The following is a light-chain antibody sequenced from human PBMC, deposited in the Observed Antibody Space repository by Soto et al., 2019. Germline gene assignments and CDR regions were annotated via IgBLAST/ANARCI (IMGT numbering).Light chain of an antibody. CDR2: KAS. Sequence: DIQMTQSPSTLSASVGDRVTITCRASQSISSWLAWYQQKPGKAPKLLIYKASSLESGVPSRFSGSGYATEFNLTISSLQPDAFATYYCQQYNSYSTFGQGTKVEIK. CDR1: QSISSW. V-gene: IGKV1-5*03. J-gene: IGKJ1*01. CDR3: QQYNSYST.